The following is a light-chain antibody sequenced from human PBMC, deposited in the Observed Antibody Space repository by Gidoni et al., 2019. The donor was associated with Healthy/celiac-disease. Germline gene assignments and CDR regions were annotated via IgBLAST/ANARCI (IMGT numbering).Light chain of an antibody. V-gene: IGLV3-25*03. CDR1: ALPKQY. J-gene: IGLJ3*02. Sequence: SYDLTQPPSVSVSPGQTARITCSGDALPKQYAYWYQQKPGQAPVLVIYKDSERPPGIPERFSGSSSGTTVTLTISGVQAEDEADYYCQSADSSGTYRWVFGGGTKLTVL. CDR2: KDS. CDR3: QSADSSGTYRWV.